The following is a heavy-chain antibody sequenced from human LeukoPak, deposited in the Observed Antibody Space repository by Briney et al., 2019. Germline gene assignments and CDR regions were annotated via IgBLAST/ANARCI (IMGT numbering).Heavy chain of an antibody. D-gene: IGHD5-18*01. V-gene: IGHV3-74*01. CDR2: INSDGSST. CDR1: GFTFSSYW. Sequence: PGGSLRLSCAASGFTFSSYWIHWVRQAPGKGLVWVSRINSDGSSTSYADSVKGRFTISRDNAKNTLYLQMNSLRAEDTAVYYCARGSMVTANGFGIWGQGTMVTVSS. J-gene: IGHJ3*02. CDR3: ARGSMVTANGFGI.